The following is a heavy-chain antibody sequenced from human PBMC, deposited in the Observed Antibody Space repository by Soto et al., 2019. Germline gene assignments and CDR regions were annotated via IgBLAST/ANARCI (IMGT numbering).Heavy chain of an antibody. Sequence: QVQLQESGPGLMKPSETLSLTCTVSGGSISSYYWSWIRQPPGKALEWIGYIYYSGSTNYNPSLKSRVTISVDTSKNQFSLKLSSVTAADTAVYYCARVPVTGYYYYMDVWGKGTTVTVSS. J-gene: IGHJ6*03. CDR3: ARVPVTGYYYYMDV. D-gene: IGHD6-19*01. V-gene: IGHV4-59*01. CDR1: GGSISSYY. CDR2: IYYSGST.